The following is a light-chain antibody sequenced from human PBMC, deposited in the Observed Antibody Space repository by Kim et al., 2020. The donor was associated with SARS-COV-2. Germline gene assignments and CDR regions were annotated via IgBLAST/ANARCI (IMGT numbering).Light chain of an antibody. CDR1: QSVTSTF. Sequence: EIVLTQSPGALSLSPGERATLSCRASQSVTSTFLAWYQHKPGQAPRLLIFGASSRATGIPDRFSGSGSGTDFTLTISRLEPEDFAVYYCQQYGRSPGTFGQGTKVDIK. J-gene: IGKJ1*01. CDR3: QQYGRSPGT. V-gene: IGKV3-20*01. CDR2: GAS.